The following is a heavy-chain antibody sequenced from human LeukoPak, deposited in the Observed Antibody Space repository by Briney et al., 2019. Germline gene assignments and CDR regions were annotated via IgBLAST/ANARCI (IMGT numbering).Heavy chain of an antibody. CDR2: IKQDGSEK. Sequence: GGSLRLSCAASGFTFSSYWMSWVRQAPGKGLEWVANIKQDGSEKYYVDSAKGRFTISRANAKNSLYLQMTILRAEETAVYYCARGQAAGLNWGQGTLVTVSS. CDR1: GFTFSSYW. V-gene: IGHV3-7*01. J-gene: IGHJ4*02. D-gene: IGHD6-13*01. CDR3: ARGQAAGLN.